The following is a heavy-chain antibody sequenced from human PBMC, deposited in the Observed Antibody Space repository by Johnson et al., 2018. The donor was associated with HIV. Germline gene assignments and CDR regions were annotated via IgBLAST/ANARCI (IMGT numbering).Heavy chain of an antibody. CDR3: ARGRSTRVQGVIFGAFEI. V-gene: IGHV3-30*02. J-gene: IGHJ3*02. D-gene: IGHD3-10*01. Sequence: MQLVESGGGVVQPGGSLRLSCAASGFTFSSYGMHWVRQAPGKGLEWVAFIRYDGSNKYYADSVKGRFTISRDNSKNTLYLQMNSLRAEDTAVYYCARGRSTRVQGVIFGAFEIWGQGTMVTVSS. CDR2: IRYDGSNK. CDR1: GFTFSSYG.